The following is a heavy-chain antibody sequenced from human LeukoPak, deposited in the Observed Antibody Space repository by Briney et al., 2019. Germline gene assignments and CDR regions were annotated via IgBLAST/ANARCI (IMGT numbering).Heavy chain of an antibody. D-gene: IGHD6-6*01. CDR2: INPNSGGT. CDR1: GYTFTGYY. CDR3: ARDPGSSSGWYFDL. V-gene: IGHV1-2*02. J-gene: IGHJ2*01. Sequence: GASVKVSCKASGYTFTGYYMHWVRQAPGQGLEWMGWINPNSGGTNYAQKFQGRVTMIRDTSISTAYMEPSRLRSDDTAVYYCARDPGSSSGWYFDLWGRGTLVTVSS.